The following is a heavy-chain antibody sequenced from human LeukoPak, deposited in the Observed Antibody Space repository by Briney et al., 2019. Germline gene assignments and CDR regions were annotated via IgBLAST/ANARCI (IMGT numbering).Heavy chain of an antibody. J-gene: IGHJ4*02. CDR3: ASVSSIAARPDSFDY. Sequence: SETLSLTCTVSGGSISSHYWSWIRQPPGKGLEWIGYIYYSGSTNYNPSLKSRVTISVDTSKNQFSLKLSSVTAADTAVYYCASVSSIAARPDSFDYWGQGTLVTVSS. D-gene: IGHD6-6*01. V-gene: IGHV4-59*11. CDR1: GGSISSHY. CDR2: IYYSGST.